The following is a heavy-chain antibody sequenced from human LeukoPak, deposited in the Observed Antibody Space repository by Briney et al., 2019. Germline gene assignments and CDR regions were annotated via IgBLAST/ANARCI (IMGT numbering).Heavy chain of an antibody. D-gene: IGHD4-23*01. V-gene: IGHV3-53*01. CDR1: GFTVNSNY. J-gene: IGHJ2*01. CDR3: ARPHGGNYWYFDL. Sequence: GGSLRLSCAASGFTVNSNYMSWVRQAPGKGLEWVSVIYSGGSTYYADSVKGRFTISRDNSKNTLFLQMNSLRAEDTAVYYCARPHGGNYWYFDLWGRGTLVTVSS. CDR2: IYSGGST.